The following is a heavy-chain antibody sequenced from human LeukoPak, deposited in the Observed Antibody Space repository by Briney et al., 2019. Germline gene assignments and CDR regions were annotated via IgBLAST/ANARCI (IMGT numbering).Heavy chain of an antibody. CDR3: ARHYCRGGSCYYFDY. J-gene: IGHJ4*02. D-gene: IGHD2-15*01. CDR1: GGSFSGYY. V-gene: IGHV4-34*01. Sequence: PSETLSLTCAVYGGSFSGYYWSWIRQPPGKGLEWIGEINHSGSTNYNPSLKGRVTISVDTSKNQFSLKLSSVTAADTAVYYCARHYCRGGSCYYFDYWGQGTLVTVSS. CDR2: INHSGST.